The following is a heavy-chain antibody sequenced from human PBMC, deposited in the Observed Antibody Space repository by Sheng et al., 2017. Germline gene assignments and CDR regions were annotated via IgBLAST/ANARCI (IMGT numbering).Heavy chain of an antibody. CDR3: ARNWFDP. Sequence: QLQLQESGPGLVKPSETLSLTCTVSGGSISRSDYYWGWIRQAPGKGLEWIGSINYSGTTSYNPSLKSRITISVDTSKNQFSLSLRSVTAADTAVYYCARNWFDPWGQRTLVTVSS. V-gene: IGHV4-39*07. J-gene: IGHJ5*02. CDR1: GGSISRSDYY. CDR2: INYSGTT.